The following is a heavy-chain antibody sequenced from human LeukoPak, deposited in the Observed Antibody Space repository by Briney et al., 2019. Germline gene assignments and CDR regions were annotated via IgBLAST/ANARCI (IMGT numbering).Heavy chain of an antibody. D-gene: IGHD1-26*01. CDR2: IRYDGSNK. CDR1: GFTFSSYG. CDR3: ARVRGRGTIPYYYYYYMDV. V-gene: IGHV3-30*02. Sequence: PGGSLRLSCAASGFTFSSYGMHWVRQAPGKGLEWVAFIRYDGSNKYYADSVKGRFTISRNNSKNTLYLQMNSLRAEDTAVYYCARVRGRGTIPYYYYYYMDVWGKGTTVTVSS. J-gene: IGHJ6*03.